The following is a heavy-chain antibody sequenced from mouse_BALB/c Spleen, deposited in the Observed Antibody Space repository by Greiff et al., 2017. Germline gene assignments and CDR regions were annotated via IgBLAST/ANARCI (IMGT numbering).Heavy chain of an antibody. Sequence: EVNVVESGGGLVKPGGSLKLSCAASGFTFSDYYMYWVRQTPEKRLEWVATISDGGSYTYYPDSVKGRFTISRDNAKNNLYLQMSSLKSEDTAMYYCARDLAYWGQGTLVTVSA. CDR3: ARDLAY. V-gene: IGHV5-4*02. CDR2: ISDGGSYT. CDR1: GFTFSDYY. J-gene: IGHJ3*01.